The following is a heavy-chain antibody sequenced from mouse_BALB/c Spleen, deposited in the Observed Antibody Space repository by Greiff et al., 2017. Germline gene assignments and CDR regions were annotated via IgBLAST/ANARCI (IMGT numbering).Heavy chain of an antibody. Sequence: VHVKQSGAELVKPGASVKLSCTASGFNIKDTYMHWVKQRPEQGLEWIGRIDPANGNTKYDPKFQGKATITADTSSNTAYLQLSSLTSEDTAVYYCARGYYGNSSFAYWGQGTLVTVSA. V-gene: IGHV14-3*02. CDR2: IDPANGNT. CDR3: ARGYYGNSSFAY. J-gene: IGHJ3*01. CDR1: GFNIKDTY. D-gene: IGHD2-1*01.